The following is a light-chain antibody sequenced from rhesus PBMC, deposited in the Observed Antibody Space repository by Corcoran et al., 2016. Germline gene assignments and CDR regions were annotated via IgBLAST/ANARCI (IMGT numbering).Light chain of an antibody. J-gene: IGKJ3*01. CDR3: PRGYGTPFT. V-gene: IGKV1-74*01. CDR2: KAF. Sequence: DIQMTQSPSSLSASVGDRVTITCRASENVNNYLNWYQQKPGKALNLLIYKAFTLQSGVPSRVSGSGSGTDYTLPIRRLQPEDVAAYYCPRGYGTPFTFGPGTKLNIK. CDR1: ENVNNY.